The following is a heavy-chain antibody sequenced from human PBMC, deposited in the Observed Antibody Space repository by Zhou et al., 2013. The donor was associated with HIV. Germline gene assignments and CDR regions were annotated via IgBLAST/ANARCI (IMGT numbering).Heavy chain of an antibody. V-gene: IGHV4-4*09. D-gene: IGHD6-19*01. CDR1: GVSISGYY. CDR3: ARATHFYGSGGLWFDP. J-gene: IGHJ5*02. Sequence: QVQLQESGPRLVKPSETLSLTCNVSGVSISGYYWSWIRQPPGRGLEYIGYIHTSGSTDYNPSLQSRVTISVDTSKNQVSLQLTSVTAADTAVFYCARATHFYGSGGLWFDPVGPGEPWSTVSS. CDR2: IHTSGST.